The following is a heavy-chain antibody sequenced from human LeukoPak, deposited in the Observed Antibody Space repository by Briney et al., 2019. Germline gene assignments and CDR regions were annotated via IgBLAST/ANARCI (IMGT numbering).Heavy chain of an antibody. J-gene: IGHJ4*02. Sequence: PGRSLRLSCAASGFTFDDYAMHWVRQAPGKGLEGVSGISWNSGSKVYADSVKGGFTISRDKEKNSLYLQMNSLRAEDMALYYCAKGGPEGGYYFDYWGQGTLVTVSS. CDR1: GFTFDDYA. V-gene: IGHV3-9*03. CDR3: AKGGPEGGYYFDY. CDR2: ISWNSGSK. D-gene: IGHD1-26*01.